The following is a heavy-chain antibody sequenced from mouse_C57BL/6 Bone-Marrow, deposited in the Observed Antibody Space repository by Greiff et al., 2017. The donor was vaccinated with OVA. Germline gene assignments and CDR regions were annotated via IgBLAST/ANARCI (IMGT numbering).Heavy chain of an antibody. Sequence: VQLKESGGGLVQPGESLKLSCESNEYEFPSHDMSWVRKTPEKRLELVAAITSDGGSNYYPDTMERRFIIARDNTKKTLYLQRSSLRSEDTAWYYCARQGGGYYWYFDVWGTGTTVTVSS. D-gene: IGHD1-1*02. CDR1: EYEFPSHD. V-gene: IGHV5-2*01. CDR2: ITSDGGSN. J-gene: IGHJ1*03. CDR3: ARQGGGYYWYFDV.